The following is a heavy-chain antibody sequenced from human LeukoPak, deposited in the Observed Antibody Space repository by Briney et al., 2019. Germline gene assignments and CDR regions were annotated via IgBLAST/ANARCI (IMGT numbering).Heavy chain of an antibody. CDR1: GDSVSSNSAA. CDR2: TYYRSKWYN. J-gene: IGHJ4*02. V-gene: IGHV6-1*01. Sequence: SQTLSLTCAISGDSVSSNSAAWNWIRQSPSRGLEWLGRTYYRSKWYNDYAVSVKSRITINPDTSKNQFSLQLNSVTPEDTAVYYCARDQGYCSGGSCYKPIDYWGQGTLVTVSS. CDR3: ARDQGYCSGGSCYKPIDY. D-gene: IGHD2-15*01.